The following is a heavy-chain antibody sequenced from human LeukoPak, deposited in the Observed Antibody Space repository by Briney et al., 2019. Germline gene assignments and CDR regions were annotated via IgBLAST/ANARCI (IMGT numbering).Heavy chain of an antibody. J-gene: IGHJ4*02. D-gene: IGHD1-26*01. Sequence: SETLSLTCTVSGGSISSYYWSWIRQHPGKGLEWIGYIYYSGSTNYNPSLKSRVTISVDTSKNQFSLKLSSVTAADTAVYYCASSSGSFLLGDWGQGTLVTVSS. CDR3: ASSSGSFLLGD. CDR1: GGSISSYY. CDR2: IYYSGST. V-gene: IGHV4-59*08.